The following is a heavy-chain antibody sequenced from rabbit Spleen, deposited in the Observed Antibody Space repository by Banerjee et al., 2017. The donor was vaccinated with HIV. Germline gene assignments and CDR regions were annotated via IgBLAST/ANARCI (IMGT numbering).Heavy chain of an antibody. D-gene: IGHD5-1*01. CDR3: ARDLVGVIGWNFAW. V-gene: IGHV1S45*01. CDR1: GFSFSSSYW. Sequence: EESGGDLVKPEGSLTLTCTASGFSFSSSYWICWVRQAPGKGLEWIACIYAGSSGNTYYASWAKGRFTISKTSSTTVTLQMTSLTAADTATYFCARDLVGVIGWNFAWWGPGTLVTVS. CDR2: IYAGSSGNT. J-gene: IGHJ4*01.